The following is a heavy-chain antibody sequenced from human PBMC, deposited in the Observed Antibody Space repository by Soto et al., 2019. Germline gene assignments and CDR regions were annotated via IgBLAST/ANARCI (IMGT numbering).Heavy chain of an antibody. V-gene: IGHV4-31*03. CDR3: ARPRYGSVYGLDV. CDR2: IYYSGST. Sequence: QVQLQESGPGLVKPSQTLSLTCTVSVGSIRSGGYYWSWIRQHPGKGLEWIGYIYYSGSTFYNPSLKSRVTISVDTSKNQFSLKLSSVTAADTAVYYCARPRYGSVYGLDVWGQGTTVTVSS. J-gene: IGHJ6*02. D-gene: IGHD3-10*01. CDR1: VGSIRSGGYY.